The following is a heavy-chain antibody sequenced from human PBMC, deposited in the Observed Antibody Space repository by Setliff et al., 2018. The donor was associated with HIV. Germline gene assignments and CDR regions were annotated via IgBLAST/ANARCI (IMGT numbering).Heavy chain of an antibody. CDR2: IYYSGST. CDR3: ARQHYYDSSGRNLMDV. Sequence: SETLSLTCTVSGGSISNYYWSWIRQPPGKGLEWIGYIYYSGSTTYNPSLESRVTISIDTSKNQFSLKLSSVTAADTAVYYCARQHYYDSSGRNLMDVWGNGTTVTVSS. CDR1: GGSISNYY. D-gene: IGHD3-22*01. V-gene: IGHV4-59*08. J-gene: IGHJ6*03.